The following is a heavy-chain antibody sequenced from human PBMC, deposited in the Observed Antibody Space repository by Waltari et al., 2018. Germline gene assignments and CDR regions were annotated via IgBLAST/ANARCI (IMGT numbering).Heavy chain of an antibody. J-gene: IGHJ4*02. Sequence: QVQLQESGPGLVKPSETLSLTCAVSGYSISSGYYWGWIRQPPGKGLEWIGSIAHSGSTYYNPSLKSRVTIAVDTSKNQFSMKLSSVTAADTAVYYCARGRELLSAFDYWGQGTLVIVSS. CDR2: IAHSGST. CDR3: ARGRELLSAFDY. CDR1: GYSISSGYY. V-gene: IGHV4-38-2*01. D-gene: IGHD3-10*01.